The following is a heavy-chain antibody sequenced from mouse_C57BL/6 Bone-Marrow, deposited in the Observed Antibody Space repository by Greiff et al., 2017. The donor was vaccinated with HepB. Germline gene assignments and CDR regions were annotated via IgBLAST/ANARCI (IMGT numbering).Heavy chain of an antibody. CDR2: IHPNSGST. V-gene: IGHV1-64*01. CDR3: AVLRPYYAMDY. CDR1: GYTFTSYW. J-gene: IGHJ4*01. Sequence: VQLQQSGAELVKPGASVKLSCKASGYTFTSYWMHWVKQRPGQGLEWIGMIHPNSGSTNYNEKFKSKATLTVDKSSSTAYMQLSSLTSEDSAVYYCAVLRPYYAMDYWGQGTSVTVSS. D-gene: IGHD2-4*01.